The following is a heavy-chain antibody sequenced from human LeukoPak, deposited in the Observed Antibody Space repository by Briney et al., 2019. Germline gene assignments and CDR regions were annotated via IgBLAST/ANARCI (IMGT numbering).Heavy chain of an antibody. D-gene: IGHD5-12*01. V-gene: IGHV4-39*01. CDR3: VRLWLRWGIDY. CDR1: GASTNTDSYF. Sequence: SETLSLICSVSGASTNTDSYFWGWIRQPPGKGLEWIGSGYYSGSSHYNPSLKSRVTISVDTSKNQFSLRVSSVTAADTAVYYCVRLWLRWGIDYWGQGSLVSVSS. CDR2: GYYSGSS. J-gene: IGHJ4*02.